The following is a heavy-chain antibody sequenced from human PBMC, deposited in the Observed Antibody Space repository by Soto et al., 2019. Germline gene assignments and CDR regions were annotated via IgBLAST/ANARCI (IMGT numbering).Heavy chain of an antibody. CDR2: IYYSGST. Sequence: SETLSLTXTVSGGSISSYYWSWIRQPPGKGLEWIGYIYYSGSTNYNPSLKSRVTISVDTSKNQFSLKLSSVTAADTAVYYCARTDYGGNSVDAFDIWGQGTMVTV. CDR1: GGSISSYY. J-gene: IGHJ3*02. CDR3: ARTDYGGNSVDAFDI. D-gene: IGHD4-17*01. V-gene: IGHV4-59*01.